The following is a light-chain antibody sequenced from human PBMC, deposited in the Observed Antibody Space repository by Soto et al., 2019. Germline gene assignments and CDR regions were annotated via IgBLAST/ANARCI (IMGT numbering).Light chain of an antibody. Sequence: DIQMIQCPSTLFASVGDRVTIICRASQSISSWLAWYQQKPGKAPKLLIYDASSLESGVPSRFSGSGSGTEFTLTISSLQPDDFATYYCQQYNSYLWTFGQGTKVEI. CDR2: DAS. J-gene: IGKJ1*01. V-gene: IGKV1-5*02. CDR3: QQYNSYLWT. CDR1: QSISSW.